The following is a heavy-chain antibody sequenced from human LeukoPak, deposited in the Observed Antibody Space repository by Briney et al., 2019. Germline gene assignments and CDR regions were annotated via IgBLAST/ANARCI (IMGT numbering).Heavy chain of an antibody. CDR2: ISSSSSYI. CDR1: GFTFSGYS. D-gene: IGHD2-21*02. CDR3: ARDNLEGDCGGDCLNGAFDI. J-gene: IGHJ3*02. Sequence: PGGSLRLSCAASGFTFSGYSMNWVRQAPGKGLEWVSSISSSSSYIYYADSVKGRFTISRDNAKNSLYLQMNSLRAEDTAVYYGARDNLEGDCGGDCLNGAFDIWGQGTMVTVSS. V-gene: IGHV3-21*01.